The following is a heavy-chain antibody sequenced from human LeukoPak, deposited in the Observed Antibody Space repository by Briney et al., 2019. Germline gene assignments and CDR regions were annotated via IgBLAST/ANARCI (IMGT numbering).Heavy chain of an antibody. CDR3: ARGGAAAFIDY. Sequence: PSETLSLTCTVSGGSISSYYWSWIRQPPGKGLEWIGYIYYSGSTDYNPSLKSRVTISVDTSKKQFSLKLSSVTAADTAVYYCARGGAAAFIDYWGQGTLVTVSS. CDR2: IYYSGST. V-gene: IGHV4-59*01. CDR1: GGSISSYY. D-gene: IGHD6-13*01. J-gene: IGHJ4*02.